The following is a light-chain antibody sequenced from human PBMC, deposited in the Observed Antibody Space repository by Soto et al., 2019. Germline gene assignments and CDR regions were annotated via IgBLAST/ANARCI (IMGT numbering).Light chain of an antibody. CDR3: QQLYSYPVT. V-gene: IGKV1-9*01. CDR2: ATS. J-gene: IGKJ2*01. CDR1: QGISGY. Sequence: DIQLTQSPSFLSASVGDSVTVTCRASQGISGYLAWYQQKPGKAPKLLIYATSTLQSGVPSRFSGRGSGTEFTLTISSLQPEDFATYYCQQLYSYPVTFGQGTKLEIK.